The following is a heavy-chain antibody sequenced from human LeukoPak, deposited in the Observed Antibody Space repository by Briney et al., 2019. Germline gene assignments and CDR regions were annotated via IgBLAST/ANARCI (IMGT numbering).Heavy chain of an antibody. CDR2: LYSGGST. J-gene: IGHJ4*02. Sequence: GGSLRLSCAASEFSVSSNYMSWVRQAPGKGLEWVSVLYSGGSTYYADSVKGRFTISRDNSKNTLYLQMNSLRAEDTAVYYCASRSLSGYYYFDYWGQGTLVTVSS. D-gene: IGHD3-22*01. CDR1: EFSVSSNY. CDR3: ASRSLSGYYYFDY. V-gene: IGHV3-66*02.